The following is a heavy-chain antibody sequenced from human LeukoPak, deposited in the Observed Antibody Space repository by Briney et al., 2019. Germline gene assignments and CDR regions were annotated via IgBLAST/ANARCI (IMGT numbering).Heavy chain of an antibody. J-gene: IGHJ5*02. CDR1: GFTFSDYD. Sequence: PGGSLRLSCAASGFTFSDYDMSWVRQAPGKGLEWVSYISSSSSYTNYADSVKGRFTISRDNAKNSLYLQMNSLRAEDTALYYCAREVGSDGSLCDPWGQGNLVTVSS. D-gene: IGHD1-26*01. CDR3: AREVGSDGSLCDP. V-gene: IGHV3-11*05. CDR2: ISSSSSYT.